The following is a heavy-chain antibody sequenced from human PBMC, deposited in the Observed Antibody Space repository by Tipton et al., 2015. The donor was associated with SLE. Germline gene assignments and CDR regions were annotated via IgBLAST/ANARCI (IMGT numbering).Heavy chain of an antibody. D-gene: IGHD1-14*01. Sequence: LSLTCAVYGGSFSGYYCSWIRQAPGKGLEWVSSISSSGRDVYYADSVEGRFTISRDNTKNSLYLQMNSLRVEDSAVYYCARTTENDYWGQGTQVIVSS. CDR2: ISSSGRDV. V-gene: IGHV3-21*01. CDR1: GGSFSGYY. CDR3: ARTTENDY. J-gene: IGHJ4*02.